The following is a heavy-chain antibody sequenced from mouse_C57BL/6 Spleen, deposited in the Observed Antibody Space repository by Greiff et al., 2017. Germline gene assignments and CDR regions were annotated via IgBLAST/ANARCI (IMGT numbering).Heavy chain of an antibody. D-gene: IGHD6-2*01. CDR2: IDPETGGT. V-gene: IGHV1-15*01. CDR1: GYTFTDYE. Sequence: VQLQQSGAELVRPGASVTLSCKASGYTFTDYEMHWVKQTPVHGLEWIGAIDPETGGTAYNQKFKGKAILTADKSSSTAYMELRSLTSEDSAVXYCTRSLSLQRDFDVWGTGTTVTVSS. J-gene: IGHJ1*03. CDR3: TRSLSLQRDFDV.